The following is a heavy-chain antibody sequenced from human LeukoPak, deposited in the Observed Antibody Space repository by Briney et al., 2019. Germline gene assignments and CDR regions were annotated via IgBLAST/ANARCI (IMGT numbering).Heavy chain of an antibody. CDR2: IKQDGSVI. Sequence: GGSLRLSCAASGFSFSTHWMSWFRQAPGKGLEWVALIKQDGSVIHYVDSVKGRFTISRDNAKNSLSLQMNSLRADDAAVYYCAGDEGWTFDIWGQGTKVTVSS. CDR3: AGDEGWTFDI. V-gene: IGHV3-7*01. D-gene: IGHD5-24*01. J-gene: IGHJ3*02. CDR1: GFSFSTHW.